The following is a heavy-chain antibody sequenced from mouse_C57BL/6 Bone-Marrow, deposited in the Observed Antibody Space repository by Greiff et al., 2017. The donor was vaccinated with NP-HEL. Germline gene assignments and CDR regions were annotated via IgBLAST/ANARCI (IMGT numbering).Heavy chain of an antibody. CDR1: GYTFTSYW. D-gene: IGHD1-1*01. CDR3: ARQGYYYD. Sequence: QVQLQQPGAELVRPGSAVKLSCKASGYTFTSYWMDWVKQRPGQGLEWIGNIYPSDSETHYNQKFKDKATLTVDKSSSTAYMQLSSLTSEDSAVYYCARQGYYYDWGQGTTLTVSS. V-gene: IGHV1-61*01. CDR2: IYPSDSET. J-gene: IGHJ2*01.